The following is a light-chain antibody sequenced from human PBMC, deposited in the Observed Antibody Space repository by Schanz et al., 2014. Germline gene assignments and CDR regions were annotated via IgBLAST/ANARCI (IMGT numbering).Light chain of an antibody. V-gene: IGKV1-27*01. CDR2: MAS. CDR1: QDIRNH. Sequence: DIQMTQSPPSLSASVGDRVTITCRASQDIRNHLAWYQQKPGKAPELLMYMASTLQSGVPSRFSGSGYGTEFTLTISSLQPEDVASYYCQKYDSAPWTFGQGTKVEIK. CDR3: QKYDSAPWT. J-gene: IGKJ1*01.